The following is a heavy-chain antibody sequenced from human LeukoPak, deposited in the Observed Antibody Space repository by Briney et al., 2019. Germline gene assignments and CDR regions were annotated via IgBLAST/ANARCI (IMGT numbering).Heavy chain of an antibody. J-gene: IGHJ5*02. V-gene: IGHV4-39*07. D-gene: IGHD2-15*01. CDR3: ARLYCSGGSCYSGFSWFDP. CDR1: GGSISSSSYY. Sequence: SETLSLTCTVSGGSISSSSYYWGWIRQPPGKGLEWIGSIYYSGSTYYNPSLKSRVTISVDTSKNQFSLKLSSVTAADTAVYYCARLYCSGGSCYSGFSWFDPWGQGTLVTVSS. CDR2: IYYSGST.